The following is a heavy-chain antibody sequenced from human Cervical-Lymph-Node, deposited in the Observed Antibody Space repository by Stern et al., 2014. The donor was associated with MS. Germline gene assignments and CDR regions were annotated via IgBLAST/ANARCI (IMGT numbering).Heavy chain of an antibody. D-gene: IGHD5-12*01. CDR3: ARHDGWLPHY. Sequence: VQLLESGTGLVKPSETLSLTCSVSGGSISRTTYYWGWIRQPPGKGLEWIGSIYYSGTTYYNPSLKSRVTIDTSTNQFSLRLTSGTAADTAVYYCARHDGWLPHYWSQGTLVTVSS. CDR2: IYYSGTT. V-gene: IGHV4-39*01. J-gene: IGHJ4*02. CDR1: GGSISRTTYY.